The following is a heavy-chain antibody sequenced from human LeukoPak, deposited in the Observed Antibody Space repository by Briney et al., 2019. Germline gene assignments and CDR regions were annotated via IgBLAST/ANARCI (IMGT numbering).Heavy chain of an antibody. CDR1: GFTFDDYG. CDR2: INRSGGTT. J-gene: IGHJ4*02. Sequence: TGGSLRLSCAASGFTFDDYGMSWVRQAPGKGLEWVSGINRSGGTTNYADSVKGRFTISRDNAKNSLYLQMNSLRAEDTTLYHCARGNSNFNYWGQATLVTVSS. V-gene: IGHV3-20*01. CDR3: ARGNSNFNY. D-gene: IGHD2/OR15-2a*01.